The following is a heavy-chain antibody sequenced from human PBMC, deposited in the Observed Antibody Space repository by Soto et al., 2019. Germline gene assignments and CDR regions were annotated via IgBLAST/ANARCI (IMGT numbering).Heavy chain of an antibody. CDR3: PRWISGGYSDWFDP. CDR1: GYNFMRYG. Sequence: QVQLVQSGAEVKKPGASVKVSCKASGYNFMRYGFTWVRQAPGQGLEWMGWINVDNGETKYPQKIQGRVTMTTDTSTSTVYMELRSLTSDDTAVYYCPRWISGGYSDWFDPWGHGTLVTVSS. D-gene: IGHD1-26*01. V-gene: IGHV1-18*04. CDR2: INVDNGET. J-gene: IGHJ5*02.